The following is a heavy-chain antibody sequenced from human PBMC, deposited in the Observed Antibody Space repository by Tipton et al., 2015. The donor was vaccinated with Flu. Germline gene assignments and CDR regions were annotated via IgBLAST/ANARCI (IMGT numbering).Heavy chain of an antibody. V-gene: IGHV3-11*01. Sequence: QLVQSGGGLVKPGGSLRLSCAASGFTFSDYYMSWIRQAPGKGLEWVSYISRSGSTIYYADSVKGRFTISRDNAKNSLYLQMNTLRAEDTAVYYCARVLGARWLTTALPLDYWGQGTLVTVSS. CDR1: GFTFSDYY. CDR2: ISRSGSTI. J-gene: IGHJ4*02. CDR3: ARVLGARWLTTALPLDY. D-gene: IGHD4-17*01.